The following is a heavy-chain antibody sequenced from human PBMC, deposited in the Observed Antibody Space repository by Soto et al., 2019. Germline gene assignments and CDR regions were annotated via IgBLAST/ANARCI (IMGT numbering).Heavy chain of an antibody. Sequence: GESLKISCKGSGYSFTSYWIGLVLQMPGKGLEWMGIIYPGDSDTTYSASLQGQVTISADKSISTAYLQWSSLKASDTAMYYCARGSGSYSDYYYYGMDVWGQGTTVTVSS. V-gene: IGHV5-51*01. D-gene: IGHD1-26*01. CDR3: ARGSGSYSDYYYYGMDV. CDR2: IYPGDSDT. CDR1: GYSFTSYW. J-gene: IGHJ6*02.